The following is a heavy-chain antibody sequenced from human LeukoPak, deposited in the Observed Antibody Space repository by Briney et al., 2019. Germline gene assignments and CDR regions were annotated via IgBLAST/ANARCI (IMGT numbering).Heavy chain of an antibody. CDR3: ARDRSYDFWSGYSTPDY. CDR2: IKQDGSEK. CDR1: GFTFSSYW. D-gene: IGHD3-3*01. Sequence: GGSLRLSCAVSGFTFSSYWMSWVRQTPGKGLEWVANIKQDGSEKYYLDSVKGRFTISRDNAKNSLYLQMNNLRAEDTAVYYCARDRSYDFWSGYSTPDYWGQGTLVTVSS. J-gene: IGHJ4*02. V-gene: IGHV3-7*01.